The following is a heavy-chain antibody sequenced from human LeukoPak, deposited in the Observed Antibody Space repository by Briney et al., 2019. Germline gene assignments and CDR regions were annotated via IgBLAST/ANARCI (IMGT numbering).Heavy chain of an antibody. CDR2: IRHDGGDK. V-gene: IGHV3-33*01. D-gene: IGHD1-7*01. Sequence: GRSLRLSCAASGFTFSTYTMHWVRQAPGKGLEWAALIRHDGGDKFYADSVKGRFTVSRDNSKNTLYLQMSSLRAEDTAVYFCAREENWNYALTWGRGTLVTVSS. CDR1: GFTFSTYT. J-gene: IGHJ4*02. CDR3: AREENWNYALT.